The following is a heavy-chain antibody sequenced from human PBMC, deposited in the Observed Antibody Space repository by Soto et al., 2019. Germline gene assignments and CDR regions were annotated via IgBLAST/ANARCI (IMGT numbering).Heavy chain of an antibody. CDR1: GYSFTSYW. CDR2: IDPSDSYT. J-gene: IGHJ6*02. Sequence: GESLKISCKGAGYSFTSYWISWVRQMPGKXLSGMWRIDPSDSYTNYSPSFQGHVTISADKPISTAYLQWRSLKASDTAMYYCARARVSVVPAATDYYGMDVWGQGTTVTVSS. V-gene: IGHV5-10-1*01. D-gene: IGHD2-2*01. CDR3: ARARVSVVPAATDYYGMDV.